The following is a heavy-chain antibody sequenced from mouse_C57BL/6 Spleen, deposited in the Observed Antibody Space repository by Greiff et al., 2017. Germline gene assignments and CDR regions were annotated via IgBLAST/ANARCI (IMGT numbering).Heavy chain of an antibody. CDR3: AGSHYYGSSYWYFDV. V-gene: IGHV1-85*01. J-gene: IGHJ1*03. Sequence: VQLQQSGPELVKPGASVKLSCKASGYTFTSYDINWVKQRPGQGLEWIGWIYPRDGSTKYNEKFKGKATLTVDTTSSTAYMELHSLTSEDSAVYFCAGSHYYGSSYWYFDVWGTGTTVTVSS. CDR1: GYTFTSYD. CDR2: IYPRDGST. D-gene: IGHD1-1*01.